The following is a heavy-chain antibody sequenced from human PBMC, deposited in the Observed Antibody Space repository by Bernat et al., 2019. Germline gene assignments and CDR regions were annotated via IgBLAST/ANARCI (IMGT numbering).Heavy chain of an antibody. J-gene: IGHJ6*03. Sequence: EVQLVQSGAEVKKPGESLKISCKGSGYSFTSYWIGWVRQMPGKGLEWMGIIYPGDSDTRYSPSFQGQVTISADKSISTSYLQWSSLKASDTAMYYCARTEGYYGSGSYSMDVWGKGTTVTVSS. CDR3: ARTEGYYGSGSYSMDV. CDR1: GYSFTSYW. CDR2: IYPGDSDT. V-gene: IGHV5-51*01. D-gene: IGHD3-10*01.